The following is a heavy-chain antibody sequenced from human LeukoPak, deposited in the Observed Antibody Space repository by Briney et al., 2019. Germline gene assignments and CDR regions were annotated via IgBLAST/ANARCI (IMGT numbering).Heavy chain of an antibody. CDR2: ISPTGSTT. D-gene: IGHD6-6*01. V-gene: IGHV3-74*01. Sequence: AGGSLRLSCTASGFSFSGHWMHWARHLPGKGLVWVSRISPTGSTTSYADSVKGRFTVSRGNAKNTLYLQVNNLRAEDTAVYYCARGPNSNWSGLDFWGQGTLLTVSS. CDR1: GFSFSGHW. CDR3: ARGPNSNWSGLDF. J-gene: IGHJ4*02.